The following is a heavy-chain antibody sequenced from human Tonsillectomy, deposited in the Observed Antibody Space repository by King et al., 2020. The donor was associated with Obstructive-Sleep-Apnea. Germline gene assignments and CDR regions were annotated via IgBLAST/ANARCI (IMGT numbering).Heavy chain of an antibody. CDR3: ATRGHSGYDYGAFDY. CDR1: GGSISSGDYY. J-gene: IGHJ4*02. CDR2: IYYSGST. Sequence: VQLQESGPGLVKPSQTLSLTCTVSGGSISSGDYYWGGIRQPPGKGLEWIGYIYYSGSTYYNPSLKSRVTISVDTSKNQFSLKLNSVTAADTAVYYCATRGHSGYDYGAFDYWGQGTLVTVSS. V-gene: IGHV4-30-4*01. D-gene: IGHD5-12*01.